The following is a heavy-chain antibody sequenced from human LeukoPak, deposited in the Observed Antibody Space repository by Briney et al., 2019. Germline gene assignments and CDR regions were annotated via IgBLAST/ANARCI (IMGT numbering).Heavy chain of an antibody. CDR3: ATNYGSGNTDHYFDY. CDR2: IWSDGTNK. V-gene: IGHV3-33*01. D-gene: IGHD3-10*01. CDR1: GXTFSGYA. J-gene: IGHJ4*02. Sequence: PGGSLRLSCAASGXTFSGYAVHWVRQAPGKGLEWVAVIWSDGTNKYYADSVKGRFTISRDNSKNTLYLQMNSLRAEDTAVYYCATNYGSGNTDHYFDYWGQGTLVTVSS.